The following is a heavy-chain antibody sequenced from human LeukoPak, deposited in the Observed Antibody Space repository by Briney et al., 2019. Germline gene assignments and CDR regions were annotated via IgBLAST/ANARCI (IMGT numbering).Heavy chain of an antibody. D-gene: IGHD6-6*01. V-gene: IGHV4-59*01. CDR3: ARATSSIAANFDY. J-gene: IGHJ4*02. CDR2: IYYSGST. Sequence: SETLSLTCSVSGGSITSYYWSWFRQPPGKGLEWIGYIYYSGSTNYNPSLKSRVTISVDMSMNQFSLKLSSVTAADTAVYYCARATSSIAANFDYWGQGTLVTVSS. CDR1: GGSITSYY.